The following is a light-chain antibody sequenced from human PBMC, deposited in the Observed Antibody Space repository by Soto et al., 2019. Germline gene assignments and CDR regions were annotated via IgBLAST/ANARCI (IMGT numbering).Light chain of an antibody. CDR3: HENCNYPRT. CDR1: QSIYTY. V-gene: IGKV1-8*01. J-gene: IGKJ1*01. CDR2: AAS. Sequence: AIQMTQSPSSVSASTGDRVTISCRATQSIYTYLAWYQQKPGQPPHLLIYAASTLQSGVPSRIKGSGPGTDSTLTSTALLSEDSANYYYHENCNYPRTVGQGTKVEI.